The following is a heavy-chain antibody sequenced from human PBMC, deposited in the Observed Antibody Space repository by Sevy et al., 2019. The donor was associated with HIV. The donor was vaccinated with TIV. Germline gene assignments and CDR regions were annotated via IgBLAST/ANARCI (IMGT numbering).Heavy chain of an antibody. CDR1: GFTFRNYW. J-gene: IGHJ4*02. V-gene: IGHV3-74*01. CDR3: ARAGIGDFWSGYYGIDH. CDR2: IHTDGSSS. D-gene: IGHD3-3*01. Sequence: GGSLRLSCAASGFTFRNYWMHWVRQAPGKGLVSVSYIHTDGSSSYYADYVKGRFTSSRDNAQNTLYLQMNSLRAEDTAGYYCARAGIGDFWSGYYGIDHWGQGTLVTVSS.